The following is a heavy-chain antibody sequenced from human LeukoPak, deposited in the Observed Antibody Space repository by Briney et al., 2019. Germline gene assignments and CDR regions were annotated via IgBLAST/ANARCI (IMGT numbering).Heavy chain of an antibody. CDR3: ARDLWSGKPTVATIHTVHFYYYYGMDV. D-gene: IGHD5-12*01. CDR1: GYTFTSYG. CDR2: ISAYNGNT. Sequence: GASVKVSCKASGYTFTSYGISWVRQAPGQGLEWMGWISAYNGNTNYAQKLQGRVTMTTDASTSTAYMELRSLRSDDTAVYYCARDLWSGKPTVATIHTVHFYYYYGMDVWGQGTTVTVSS. J-gene: IGHJ6*02. V-gene: IGHV1-18*01.